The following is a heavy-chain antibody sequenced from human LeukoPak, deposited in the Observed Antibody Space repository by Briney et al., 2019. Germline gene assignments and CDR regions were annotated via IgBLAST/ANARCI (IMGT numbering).Heavy chain of an antibody. CDR2: IYYSGST. CDR1: GGSISSYY. D-gene: IGHD2-21*01. J-gene: IGHJ4*02. V-gene: IGHV4-59*01. Sequence: SETLSLTCTVSGGSISSYYWSWIRQPPGKGLEWIGYIYYSGSTNYNPSLKSRVTISVDTSENQFSLKLSSVTAADTAVYYCARESNSKGYFDYWGQGTLVSVSS. CDR3: ARESNSKGYFDY.